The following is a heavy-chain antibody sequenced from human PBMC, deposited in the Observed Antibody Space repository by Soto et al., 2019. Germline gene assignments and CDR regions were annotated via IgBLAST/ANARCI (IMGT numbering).Heavy chain of an antibody. CDR3: ARGAGYYDSSGYYYSDY. V-gene: IGHV1-69*01. Sequence: QVQLVQSGAEVKKPGSSVKVSCKASGVTFSSYAISWVRQAPGQGLEWMGGIIHIFGTANYAQKFQGRVTITADESTSTAYMELSSLRSEDTAVYYCARGAGYYDSSGYYYSDYWGQGTLVTVSS. J-gene: IGHJ4*02. CDR2: IIHIFGTA. CDR1: GVTFSSYA. D-gene: IGHD3-22*01.